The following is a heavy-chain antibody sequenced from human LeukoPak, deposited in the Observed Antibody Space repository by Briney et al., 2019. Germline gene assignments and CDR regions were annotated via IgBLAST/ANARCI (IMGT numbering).Heavy chain of an antibody. J-gene: IGHJ4*02. V-gene: IGHV3-23*01. CDR1: GFTFSSYA. CDR3: AKDRPNYYDSSGHYYRRNGDY. Sequence: GGSLRLSCAASGFTFSSYAMSWVRQAPGKGLKWVSSITSSGGSTYYAGSVKGQFTISRDNSKNTVYLQMNSLRAEDTAVYYCAKDRPNYYDSSGHYYRRNGDYWGQGTLVTVSS. D-gene: IGHD3-22*01. CDR2: ITSSGGST.